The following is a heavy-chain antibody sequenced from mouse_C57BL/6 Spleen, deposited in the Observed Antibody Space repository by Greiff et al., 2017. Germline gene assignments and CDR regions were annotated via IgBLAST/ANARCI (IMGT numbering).Heavy chain of an antibody. Sequence: VQLQQSGAELVRPGASVKLSCTASGFNIKDDYMHWVKQRPEQGLEWIGWLDPENGDTEYASKFQGKATITADTSSNTAYLQLSSLTSEDTAVYYCTTNGSFDYWGQGTTLTVSS. V-gene: IGHV14-4*01. CDR2: LDPENGDT. D-gene: IGHD1-1*01. J-gene: IGHJ2*01. CDR3: TTNGSFDY. CDR1: GFNIKDDY.